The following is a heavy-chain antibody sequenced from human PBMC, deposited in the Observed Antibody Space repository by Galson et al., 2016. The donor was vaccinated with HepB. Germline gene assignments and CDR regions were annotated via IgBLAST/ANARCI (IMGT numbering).Heavy chain of an antibody. Sequence: QSGAEVKKPGESLRISCKGSGYSFTSYWITWVRQMPGKGLEWMGIIYPGDSDARYSPSLQGQVTISVGKSINTAYLQWSSLKASDTAMYYCARQPLHSYGRSYLGLWGQGTLVTVSS. CDR3: ARQPLHSYGRSYLGL. CDR2: IYPGDSDA. CDR1: GYSFTSYW. D-gene: IGHD5-18*01. J-gene: IGHJ4*02. V-gene: IGHV5-51*01.